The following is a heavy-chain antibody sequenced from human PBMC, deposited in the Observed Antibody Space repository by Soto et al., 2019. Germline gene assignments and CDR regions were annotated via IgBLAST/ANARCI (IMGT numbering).Heavy chain of an antibody. Sequence: CQSAGEIYTSYDFNWSLQATGLGQVWMGWMNPNSGNTGYAQKFQGRVIMTRNTSISTAYMELSSLRSEDTAVYYCACDMHACFTHYFPLSGQRSSITVFS. CDR1: GEIYTSYD. V-gene: IGHV1-8*01. J-gene: IGHJ6*02. CDR3: ACDMHACFTHYFPL. D-gene: IGHD3-16*01. CDR2: MNPNSGNT.